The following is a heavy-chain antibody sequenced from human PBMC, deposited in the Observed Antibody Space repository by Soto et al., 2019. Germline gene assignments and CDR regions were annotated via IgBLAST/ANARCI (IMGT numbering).Heavy chain of an antibody. J-gene: IGHJ6*02. D-gene: IGHD3-16*01. CDR2: IYHSGST. CDR3: ARFRRGSYYYYGMDV. Sequence: SETLSLTCAVSGGSIISSNWWSCVRQPPGKGLEWIGEIYHSGSTNYNPSLKSRVTISVDKSKNQFSLKLSSVTAADTAVYYCARFRRGSYYYYGMDVWGQGTTVTVSS. V-gene: IGHV4-4*02. CDR1: GGSIISSNW.